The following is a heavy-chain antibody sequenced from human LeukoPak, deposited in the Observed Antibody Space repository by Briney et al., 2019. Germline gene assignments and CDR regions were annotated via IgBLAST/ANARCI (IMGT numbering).Heavy chain of an antibody. V-gene: IGHV1-69*04. CDR3: ARDRGLVVAALGYLDY. J-gene: IGHJ4*02. Sequence: VASVKVSCKASGGTFSSYAISWVRQAPEEGVEWMGRIIPILGIANYAQKFQGRGTITADKSTSTAYMEMSSLRAEDTAVYYCARDRGLVVAALGYLDYWGQGTLVTVSS. D-gene: IGHD2-15*01. CDR2: IIPILGIA. CDR1: GGTFSSYA.